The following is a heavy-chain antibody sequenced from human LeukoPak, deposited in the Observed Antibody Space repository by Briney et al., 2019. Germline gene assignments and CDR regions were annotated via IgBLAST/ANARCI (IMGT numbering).Heavy chain of an antibody. Sequence: GGSLRLSCAASGFTFSSYSMNWVRQAPGKGLEWVSSISSSSSYIYYADSVKGRFTISRDNAKNSLYLQMNSPRAEDTAVYYCARDLNGDGCFDYWGQGTLVTVSS. J-gene: IGHJ4*02. CDR2: ISSSSSYI. CDR1: GFTFSSYS. CDR3: ARDLNGDGCFDY. D-gene: IGHD4-17*01. V-gene: IGHV3-21*01.